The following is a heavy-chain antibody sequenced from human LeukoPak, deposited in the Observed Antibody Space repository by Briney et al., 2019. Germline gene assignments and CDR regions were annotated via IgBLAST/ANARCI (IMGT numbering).Heavy chain of an antibody. CDR2: IYYSGST. D-gene: IGHD1-20*01. CDR1: GGSISSSSYY. J-gene: IGHJ6*03. V-gene: IGHV4-39*01. CDR3: ARYDNWNYYMDV. Sequence: SETLSLTCTVSGGSISSSSYYWGWIRQPPGKGLEWIGSIYYSGSTYYNPSLKRRVTISVDTSKNQFSLKLSSVTAADTAVYYCARYDNWNYYMDVWGKGTTVTVSS.